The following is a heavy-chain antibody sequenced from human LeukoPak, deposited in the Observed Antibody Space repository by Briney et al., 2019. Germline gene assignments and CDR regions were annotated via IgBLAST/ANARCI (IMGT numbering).Heavy chain of an antibody. CDR2: ISSSSSYI. V-gene: IGHV3-21*01. CDR3: AREGDYYDSSGSSWLDY. Sequence: GGSLRLSCAASGFTFSSYSMNWVHQAPGKGLEWVSSISSSSSYIYYADSVKGRFTISRDNAKNSLYLQMNSLRAEDTAVYYCAREGDYYDSSGSSWLDYWGQGTLVTVSS. J-gene: IGHJ4*02. CDR1: GFTFSSYS. D-gene: IGHD3-22*01.